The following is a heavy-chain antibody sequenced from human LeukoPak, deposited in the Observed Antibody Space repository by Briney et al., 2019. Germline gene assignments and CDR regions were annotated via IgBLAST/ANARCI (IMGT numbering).Heavy chain of an antibody. J-gene: IGHJ5*02. V-gene: IGHV4-34*01. CDR3: ASGLVGYDFWSGYYFPWFDP. Sequence: KPSETLSLTCAVYGGSFSGYYWSWIRQPPGKGLGWIGEINHSGSTNYNPSLKSRVTISVDTSKNQFSLKLSSVTAADTAVYYCASGLVGYDFWSGYYFPWFDPWGQGTLVTVSS. CDR1: GGSFSGYY. CDR2: INHSGST. D-gene: IGHD3-3*01.